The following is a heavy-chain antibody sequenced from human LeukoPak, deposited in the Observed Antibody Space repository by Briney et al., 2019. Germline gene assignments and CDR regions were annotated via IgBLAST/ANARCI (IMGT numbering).Heavy chain of an antibody. CDR1: GYTFTSYG. J-gene: IGHJ4*02. D-gene: IGHD6-6*01. CDR2: ISANTGNT. Sequence: ASVKVSCKASGYTFTSYGISWVRQAPGQGLEWMGWISANTGNTNYAQKFKGRVTMTSDTSMSTAYMELRSLRSDDTAVYYCARDRAIRSSSLHFFDYWGQGTLVTVSS. V-gene: IGHV1-18*01. CDR3: ARDRAIRSSSLHFFDY.